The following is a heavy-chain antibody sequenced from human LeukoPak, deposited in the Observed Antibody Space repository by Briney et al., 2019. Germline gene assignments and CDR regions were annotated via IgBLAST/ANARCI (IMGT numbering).Heavy chain of an antibody. CDR3: ARGDMKVLWFGELSSLVDY. Sequence: ASVKVSCKASGYTFTGYYMHWVRQAPGQGLEWMGWINPNSGGTNYAQKFQGRVTMTRDTSTSTAYMELSRLRSDDTAVYYCARGDMKVLWFGELSSLVDYWGQGTLVTVSS. V-gene: IGHV1-2*02. CDR2: INPNSGGT. CDR1: GYTFTGYY. J-gene: IGHJ4*02. D-gene: IGHD3-10*01.